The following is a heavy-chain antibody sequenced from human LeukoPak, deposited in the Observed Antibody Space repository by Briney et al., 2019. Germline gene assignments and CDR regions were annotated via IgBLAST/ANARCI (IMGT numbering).Heavy chain of an antibody. CDR3: ASCGGDCYSYWYFDL. CDR2: IYTSGST. D-gene: IGHD2-21*02. J-gene: IGHJ2*01. Sequence: SQTLSLTCTVSGGSISSGSYYWSWIRQPAGKGLEWIGRIYTSGSTNYNPSLKSRVTISVDTSKNQFSLKLSSVIAADTAVYYCASCGGDCYSYWYFDLWGRGTLVTVSS. V-gene: IGHV4-61*02. CDR1: GGSISSGSYY.